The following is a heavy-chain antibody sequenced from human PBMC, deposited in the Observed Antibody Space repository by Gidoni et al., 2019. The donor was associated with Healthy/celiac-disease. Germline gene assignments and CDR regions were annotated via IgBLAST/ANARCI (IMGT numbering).Heavy chain of an antibody. D-gene: IGHD2-2*01. CDR3: ARDGPGNIVVVPAATIFGIDY. J-gene: IGHJ4*02. V-gene: IGHV3-30*01. CDR2: ISYDGSNK. Sequence: QVQLVASGGGVVQPGRSLRLSCAASGFPFSSYAMHWVRQAPGKGLEWVAVISYDGSNKYYADSVRGRFTISRDNSKNTLYLQMNSLRAEDTAVYYCARDGPGNIVVVPAATIFGIDYWGQGTLVTVSS. CDR1: GFPFSSYA.